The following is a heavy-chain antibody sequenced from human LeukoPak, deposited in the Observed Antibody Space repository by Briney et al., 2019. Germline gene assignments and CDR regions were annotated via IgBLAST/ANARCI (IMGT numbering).Heavy chain of an antibody. CDR1: GGTFSSYA. CDR3: ARGPPPLYSGSYRPLDH. Sequence: SVKVSCKASGGTFSSYAISWVRQAPGQGLEWVGGITPIFDTPNYAPKLQGRLTINADGSTSTVYMELRSLRSEDTAVYFCARGPPPLYSGSYRPLDHWGQGTLVTVSS. CDR2: ITPIFDTP. J-gene: IGHJ4*02. V-gene: IGHV1-69*13. D-gene: IGHD1-26*01.